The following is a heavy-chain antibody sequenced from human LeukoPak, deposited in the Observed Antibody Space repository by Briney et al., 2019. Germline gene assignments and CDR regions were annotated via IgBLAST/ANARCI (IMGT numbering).Heavy chain of an antibody. CDR2: ISSSSTYI. CDR1: GFTFSSYS. J-gene: IGHJ4*02. Sequence: GGSLRLSCAASGFTFSSYSMNWVRQTPGKGLEWVSSISSSSTYIYYADSVKGRFTISRDNAKNSLYLQMNSLRAEDTAVYYCATTMIVVAQSFDYWGQGTLVTVSS. D-gene: IGHD3-22*01. V-gene: IGHV3-21*01. CDR3: ATTMIVVAQSFDY.